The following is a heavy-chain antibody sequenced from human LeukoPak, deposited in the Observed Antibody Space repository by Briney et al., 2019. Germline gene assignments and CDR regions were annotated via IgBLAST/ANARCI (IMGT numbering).Heavy chain of an antibody. CDR2: ISGYNGNT. V-gene: IGHV1-18*01. CDR3: ASHDYYDSSGYFSAFDI. D-gene: IGHD3-22*01. Sequence: ASVKVSCKASGYTFTSYGITWVRQAPGQGLEWMGWISGYNGNTNYAQKLQGRVTMTTDTSTSTAYMELRSLRSDDTAVYYCASHDYYDSSGYFSAFDIWGQGTMVTVSS. J-gene: IGHJ3*02. CDR1: GYTFTSYG.